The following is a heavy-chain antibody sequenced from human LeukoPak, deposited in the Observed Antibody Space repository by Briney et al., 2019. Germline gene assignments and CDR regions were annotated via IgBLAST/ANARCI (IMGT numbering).Heavy chain of an antibody. CDR1: GFTFSSYV. V-gene: IGHV3-23*01. CDR3: AKKEAMIRGVPYYYDF. J-gene: IGHJ4*02. D-gene: IGHD3-10*01. Sequence: GGSLRLSCSASGFTFSSYVMTWVRQAPGQGLEWVSAISGSGDDTYYADSVKGRFTISRDNSKNILYLQMNSLRAEDTAVYYCAKKEAMIRGVPYYYDFWGQGTLVTVSS. CDR2: ISGSGDDT.